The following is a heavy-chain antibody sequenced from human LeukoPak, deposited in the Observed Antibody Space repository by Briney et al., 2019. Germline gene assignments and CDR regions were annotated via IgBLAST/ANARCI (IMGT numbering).Heavy chain of an antibody. Sequence: PSETLSLTCTASGGSISSGGYYWSWIRQHPGKGLEWIGYIYYSGSTYYNPSLKSRVTISVDTSKNQFSLKLSSVTAADTAVYYCARLEEYSSSWYTPYYFDYWGQGTLVTVSS. D-gene: IGHD6-13*01. V-gene: IGHV4-31*03. J-gene: IGHJ4*02. CDR1: GGSISSGGYY. CDR3: ARLEEYSSSWYTPYYFDY. CDR2: IYYSGST.